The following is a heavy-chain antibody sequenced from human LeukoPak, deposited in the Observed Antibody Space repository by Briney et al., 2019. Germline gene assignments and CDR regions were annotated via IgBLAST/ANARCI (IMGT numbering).Heavy chain of an antibody. Sequence: ASVKVSCKASGYTFTKYRISWVRQAPGQGLEWMGWISAYNGNTNYAQKLQGRVTMTTDTSTSTAYMELRSLRSDDTAVYYCAREGITIFGVVIIDPFDYWGQGTLVTVSS. CDR2: ISAYNGNT. V-gene: IGHV1-18*01. J-gene: IGHJ4*02. CDR3: AREGITIFGVVIIDPFDY. CDR1: GYTFTKYR. D-gene: IGHD3-3*01.